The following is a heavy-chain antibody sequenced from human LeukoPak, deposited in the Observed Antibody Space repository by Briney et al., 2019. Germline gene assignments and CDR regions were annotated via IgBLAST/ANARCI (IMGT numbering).Heavy chain of an antibody. CDR3: AGEMATTIDY. J-gene: IGHJ4*02. Sequence: PSETLSLTCTVSGDSISHSRSYWTWIRQSPGKGLGWIGSVTDTGNTYYNTSLKSRVTISVDTSKNQFSLKLSSVTAADTAVYYCAGEMATTIDYWGQGTLVTVSS. CDR1: GDSISHSRSY. CDR2: VTDTGNT. V-gene: IGHV4-39*07. D-gene: IGHD5-24*01.